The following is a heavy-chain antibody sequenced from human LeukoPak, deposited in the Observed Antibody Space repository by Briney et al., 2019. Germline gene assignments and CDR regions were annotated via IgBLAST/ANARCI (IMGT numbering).Heavy chain of an antibody. J-gene: IGHJ2*01. CDR2: ISYDGNNK. CDR1: GFTFSSYD. CDR3: ARDGYNEEDWYFDL. V-gene: IGHV3-30-3*01. Sequence: PWRSLRLSCAASGFTFSSYDMHWVRQAPGKGLDWVAVISYDGNNKYYADSVKGRFTISRDNSKKTLYLQMNSLRAEDTAVYYCARDGYNEEDWYFDLWGRGILVTVSS. D-gene: IGHD5-24*01.